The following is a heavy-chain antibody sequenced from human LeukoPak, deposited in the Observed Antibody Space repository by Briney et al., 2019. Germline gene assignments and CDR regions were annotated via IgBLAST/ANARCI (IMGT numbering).Heavy chain of an antibody. V-gene: IGHV3-30*18. CDR3: AKDPGRYSRTGGYFDY. CDR2: ISYGGRNN. J-gene: IGHJ4*02. Sequence: GRSLRLSCAASGFTFSNYGMHGVGQAPGKGLEVVTLISYGGRNNYTAGSVKGRSTIARDNSKNTLYLQMNSLRAEDTAVYYCAKDPGRYSRTGGYFDYWGQGTLVTVSS. CDR1: GFTFSNYG. D-gene: IGHD6-13*01.